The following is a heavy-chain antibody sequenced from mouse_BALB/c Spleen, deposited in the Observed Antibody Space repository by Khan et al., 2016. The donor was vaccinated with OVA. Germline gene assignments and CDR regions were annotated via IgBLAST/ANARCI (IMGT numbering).Heavy chain of an antibody. CDR1: GFTFSTYG. D-gene: IGHD1-1*02. CDR2: ISSGGSYT. CDR3: TRLAYYYNSEGFAY. Sequence: EVELVESGGDLVKPGGSLKLSCAASGFTFSTYGMSWVRQTPDKRLEWVATISSGGSYTYYVDSVKGRFTISRDNAKSTLYLQMGSLKSEDTAMYYCTRLAYYYNSEGFAYWGQGTLVTVSA. V-gene: IGHV5-6*01. J-gene: IGHJ3*01.